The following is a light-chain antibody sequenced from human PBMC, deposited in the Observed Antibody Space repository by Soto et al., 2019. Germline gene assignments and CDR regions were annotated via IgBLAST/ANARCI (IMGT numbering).Light chain of an antibody. V-gene: IGKV1-5*03. CDR2: KAS. J-gene: IGKJ4*01. CDR3: QQYNTYPLS. Sequence: DIQMTQSPSTLSASVGDRVTITCRASQSISTWLAWYQQKPGKAPKLLIYKASNLEGGVPSRFSGSGSATEFTITINSLPPDDFATYYCQQYNTYPLSFGGGTKVDIK. CDR1: QSISTW.